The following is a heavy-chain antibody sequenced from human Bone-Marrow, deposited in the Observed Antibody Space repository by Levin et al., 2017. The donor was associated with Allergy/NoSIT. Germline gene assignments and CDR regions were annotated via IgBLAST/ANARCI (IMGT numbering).Heavy chain of an antibody. CDR1: GFTLSQYA. J-gene: IGHJ5*02. V-gene: IGHV3-30*03. CDR3: ADDYNGLNWFDP. CDR2: ISFDGSNT. Sequence: PGGSLRLSCAASGFTLSQYAKHWVRQAPGKGLEWVAVISFDGSNTYYADSVKGRFTISRDNSKNTLYLQMNSLRPEDTAVYYCADDYNGLNWFDPWGQGTLVSVSS. D-gene: IGHD5-24*01.